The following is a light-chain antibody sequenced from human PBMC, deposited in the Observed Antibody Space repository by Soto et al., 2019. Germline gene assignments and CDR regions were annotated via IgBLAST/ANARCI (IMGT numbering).Light chain of an antibody. CDR3: SSYTSSSTLYV. Sequence: QSALAQPASVSGPPGRSITISCTGTSSDVGGYNYVSWYQQHPGKAPKLMIYDVSNRPSGVSNRFSGSKSGNTASLTISGLQAEDEADYYCSSYTSSSTLYVFGTGTKVTVL. CDR1: SSDVGGYNY. CDR2: DVS. J-gene: IGLJ1*01. V-gene: IGLV2-14*01.